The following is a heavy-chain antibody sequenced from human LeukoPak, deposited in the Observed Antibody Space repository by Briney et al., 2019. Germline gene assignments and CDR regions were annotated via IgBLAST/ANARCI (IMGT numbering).Heavy chain of an antibody. CDR2: IYTSGST. CDR3: ARVYGYLDPWYFDL. J-gene: IGHJ2*01. CDR1: GGSISSYY. V-gene: IGHV4-4*07. D-gene: IGHD5-18*01. Sequence: SETLSLTCTVSGGSISSYYWSWIRQPAGKGLEWIGRIYTSGSTNYNPSLKSRVTMSVDTSKNQFSLKLSSETAADTAVYYCARVYGYLDPWYFDLWGRGTLVTVSS.